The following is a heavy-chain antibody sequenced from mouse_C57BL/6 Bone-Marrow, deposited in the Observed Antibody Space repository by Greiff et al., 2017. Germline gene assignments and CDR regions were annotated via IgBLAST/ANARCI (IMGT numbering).Heavy chain of an antibody. CDR3: ARRYFDY. CDR2: IYPGNGDT. J-gene: IGHJ2*01. CDR1: GYTFTSYN. Sequence: QVQLQQSGAELVRPGASVKMSCKASGYTFTSYNMHWVKQTLRQGLEWIGAIYPGNGDTSYNQKFKGKATLTVDKSSSTAYMQLSSLTSEDSAVYFCARRYFDYWGQGTTLTVSS. V-gene: IGHV1-12*01.